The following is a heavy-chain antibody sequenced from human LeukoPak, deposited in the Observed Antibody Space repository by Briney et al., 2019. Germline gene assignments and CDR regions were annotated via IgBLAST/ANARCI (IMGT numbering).Heavy chain of an antibody. CDR1: GGTFSSYA. J-gene: IGHJ5*02. CDR2: IIPIFGTA. D-gene: IGHD3-10*01. CDR3: ASHYYGSGSYDNWFDA. Sequence: SVKVSCKASGGTFSSYAISWVRQAPGQGLEWMGRIIPIFGTANYAQKFQGRVTITTDESTSSAYMELSSLRSEDTAVYYCASHYYGSGSYDNWFDAWGQGTLVTVSS. V-gene: IGHV1-69*05.